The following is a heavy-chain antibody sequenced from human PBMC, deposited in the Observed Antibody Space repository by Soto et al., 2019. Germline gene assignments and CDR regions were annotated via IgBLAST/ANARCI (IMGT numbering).Heavy chain of an antibody. Sequence: EVQLVESGGGLVQPGGSLRLSCAVSGFTFGSYAMSWVRQAPGKGLEWVSGIGGSGGSTYYADSVKGRFTSSRDNSKNTLYLQMNSLRVEDTAVYYCAKAKYSGYDISLNFDYWGQGTLATVSS. V-gene: IGHV3-23*04. CDR1: GFTFGSYA. CDR3: AKAKYSGYDISLNFDY. CDR2: IGGSGGST. D-gene: IGHD5-12*01. J-gene: IGHJ4*02.